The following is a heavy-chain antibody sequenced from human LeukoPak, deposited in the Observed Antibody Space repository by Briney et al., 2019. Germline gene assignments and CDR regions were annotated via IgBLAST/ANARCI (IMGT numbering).Heavy chain of an antibody. J-gene: IGHJ4*02. D-gene: IGHD6-6*01. V-gene: IGHV4-39*07. Sequence: SETLSLTCTVSGGSISSGGYYWSWIRQPPGKGLEWIGEINYRGNTNYNPSLERRVTISVDTSRNQFSLKLTSVSAADTAVYYCARWIIAADDPYYFDYWGQGTLVTVSS. CDR2: INYRGNT. CDR1: GGSISSGGYY. CDR3: ARWIIAADDPYYFDY.